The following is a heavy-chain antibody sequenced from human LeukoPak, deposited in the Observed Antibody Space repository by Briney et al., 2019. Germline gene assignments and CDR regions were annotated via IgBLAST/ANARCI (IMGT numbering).Heavy chain of an antibody. D-gene: IGHD3-16*01. CDR2: IDQSGGRN. J-gene: IGHJ3*02. V-gene: IGHV3-7*03. CDR1: GLTFSRFW. CDR3: ARDVEGGTFDI. Sequence: GGSLRLSCAASGLTFSRFWMNWVRQAPGRGREGVANIDQSGGRNNYVDSVKGRFTISRDNAKNSLFLEMSSLRADDTAVYFCARDVEGGTFDIWGQGTTVTVSS.